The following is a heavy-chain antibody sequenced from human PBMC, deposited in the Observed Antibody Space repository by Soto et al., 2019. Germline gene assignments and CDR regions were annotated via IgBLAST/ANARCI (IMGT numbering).Heavy chain of an antibody. J-gene: IGHJ3*02. CDR2: IYYGGTT. CDR3: AIEAAGFDI. V-gene: IGHV3-53*02. CDR1: GFTVSDDH. Sequence: EMQLVETGGGLIQPGGSLRLACAASGFTVSDDHMSWVRQAPGKGPEWVSVIYYGGTTYYADSVQGRFTISRDKSKNTLYLQMNDLRADDTAVYYCAIEAAGFDIWGQGTMGTVSS.